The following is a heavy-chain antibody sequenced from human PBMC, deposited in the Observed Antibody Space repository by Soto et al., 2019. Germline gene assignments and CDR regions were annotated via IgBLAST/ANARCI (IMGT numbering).Heavy chain of an antibody. CDR1: GGTFSSYA. J-gene: IGHJ6*03. D-gene: IGHD2-21*01. CDR3: ARDKGVIANSNYYYYMDV. CDR2: IIPIFGIA. V-gene: IGHV1-69*10. Sequence: ASVKVSCKASGGTFSSYATSWVRQAPGQGLEWMGGIIPIFGIANYAQKFQGRVTITADKSTSTAYMELSSLRSEDTAVYYCARDKGVIANSNYYYYMDVWGKGTTVTVSS.